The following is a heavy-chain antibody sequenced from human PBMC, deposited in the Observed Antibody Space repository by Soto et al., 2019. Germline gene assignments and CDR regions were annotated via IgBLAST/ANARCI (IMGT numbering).Heavy chain of an antibody. CDR3: ARGEGSTSCRFDY. CDR2: INHSGST. Sequence: SETLSLTCAVYGGSFSGYYWSWIRQPPGKGLEWIGEINHSGSTNYNPSLKSRVTISVDTSKNQFSLKLSSVTAADTAVYYCARGEGSTSCRFDYWGQGTLVTVSS. D-gene: IGHD2-2*01. J-gene: IGHJ4*02. V-gene: IGHV4-34*01. CDR1: GGSFSGYY.